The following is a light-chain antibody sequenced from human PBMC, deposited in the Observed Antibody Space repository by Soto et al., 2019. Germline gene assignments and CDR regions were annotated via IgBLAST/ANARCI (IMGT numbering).Light chain of an antibody. J-gene: IGKJ1*01. CDR1: QSIDRY. Sequence: DIQLTQSPSTLSASVGDRVTVTCRASQSIDRYLAWYQQKPGKAPKLLVYDAPTLDGGVPSSFSASGSATEFILTISSLQPDDFATYDCQQYKDGAWTFGQGTRVEIK. V-gene: IGKV1-5*01. CDR2: DAP. CDR3: QQYKDGAWT.